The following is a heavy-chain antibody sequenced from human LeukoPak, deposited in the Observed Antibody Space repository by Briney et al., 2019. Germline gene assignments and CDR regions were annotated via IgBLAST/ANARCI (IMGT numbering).Heavy chain of an antibody. V-gene: IGHV4-39*07. CDR2: IYYSGTT. Sequence: KASETLSLTCTVSGASISTIISYWGWIRQTPGKGLEWIGSIYYSGTTYYNPSLESRVTISIDTSKNQFSVKLTSVTAADTAVYYCARERWFDPWGQGTLVTVSS. CDR1: GASISTIISY. J-gene: IGHJ5*02. CDR3: ARERWFDP.